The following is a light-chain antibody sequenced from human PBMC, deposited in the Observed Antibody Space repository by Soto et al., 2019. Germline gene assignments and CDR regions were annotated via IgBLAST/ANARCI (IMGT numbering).Light chain of an antibody. V-gene: IGKV1-5*03. CDR2: KAS. J-gene: IGKJ1*01. Sequence: DIQMTQSPSTLSGSVGDRVTITCRASQTISSWLAWYQQKPGKAPKLLIYKASTLKSGLPSRFSGSGSGTEFTLTISSLQPDDFATYYCQHYNSDSEAFGQGTKVDIK. CDR1: QTISSW. CDR3: QHYNSDSEA.